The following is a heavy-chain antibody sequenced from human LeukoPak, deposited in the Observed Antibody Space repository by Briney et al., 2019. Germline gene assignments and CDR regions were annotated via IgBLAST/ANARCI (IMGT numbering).Heavy chain of an antibody. CDR3: ARDERYDSSGYPFDQ. J-gene: IGHJ4*02. Sequence: ASVKVSCKASGYTFTVYFIHWVRQAPGQGLEWMGWINPNSGGTNFSQKFQGRVTMTRDTSISTSYMELTRLPSDDTALYYCARDERYDSSGYPFDQWGQGTLVTVSS. D-gene: IGHD3-22*01. CDR1: GYTFTVYF. CDR2: INPNSGGT. V-gene: IGHV1-2*02.